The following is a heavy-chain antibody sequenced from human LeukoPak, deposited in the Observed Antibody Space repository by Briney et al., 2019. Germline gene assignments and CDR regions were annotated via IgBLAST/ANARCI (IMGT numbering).Heavy chain of an antibody. CDR3: ARVLTYGVARQDIVVVPAAKRGMDV. CDR1: GGTFSSYA. V-gene: IGHV1-69*04. J-gene: IGHJ6*02. D-gene: IGHD2-2*01. Sequence: SVKVSCKASGGTFSSYAISWVRQAPGQGLEWMGRIIPILGIANYAQKFQGRVTITADKSTSTAYMELSSLRSEDTAVYYCARVLTYGVARQDIVVVPAAKRGMDVWGQGTTVTVSS. CDR2: IIPILGIA.